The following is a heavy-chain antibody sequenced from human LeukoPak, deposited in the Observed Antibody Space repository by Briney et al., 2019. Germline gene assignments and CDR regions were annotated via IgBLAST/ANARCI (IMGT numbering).Heavy chain of an antibody. J-gene: IGHJ4*02. D-gene: IGHD3-3*01. CDR2: IKQDGSEK. CDR1: GFTFSSYW. Sequence: GRSLRLSCAASGFTFSSYWMSWVRQAAGKGLECVANIKQDGSEKYYVDSVKGRFTISRDNAKNSLYLQMNSLIAEDTAVYYCARVGMYYDFWSGYYRGFYFDYWGQGTLVTVSS. CDR3: ARVGMYYDFWSGYYRGFYFDY. V-gene: IGHV3-7*01.